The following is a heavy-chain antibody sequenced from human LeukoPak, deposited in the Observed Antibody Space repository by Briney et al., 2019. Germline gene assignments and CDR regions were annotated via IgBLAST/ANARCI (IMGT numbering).Heavy chain of an antibody. CDR3: ARDNGLAAAGSNYYGMDV. J-gene: IGHJ6*02. V-gene: IGHV4-34*01. Sequence: SETLSLTCAVYGEPFNGYYWNWIRQSPGKGLEWIGEINHSGSTNYNPSLKSRVTISVDTSKNQFSLKLNSVTAADTAVYYCARDNGLAAAGSNYYGMDVWGQGTTVTVSS. D-gene: IGHD6-13*01. CDR2: INHSGST. CDR1: GEPFNGYY.